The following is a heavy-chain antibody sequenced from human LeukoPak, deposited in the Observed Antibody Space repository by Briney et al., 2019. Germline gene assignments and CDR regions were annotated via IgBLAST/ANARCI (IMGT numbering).Heavy chain of an antibody. CDR3: AREAIFGVATDAFDI. J-gene: IGHJ3*02. Sequence: GGSLRLSCAASGFTFSSYWMSWVRQAPGKGLEWVANIKQDGSEKYYVDSVKGRFTISRDNAKNSLYLQMNSLRAEDTAVYYCAREAIFGVATDAFDIWGQGTMVTVSS. CDR2: IKQDGSEK. CDR1: GFTFSSYW. D-gene: IGHD3-3*01. V-gene: IGHV3-7*01.